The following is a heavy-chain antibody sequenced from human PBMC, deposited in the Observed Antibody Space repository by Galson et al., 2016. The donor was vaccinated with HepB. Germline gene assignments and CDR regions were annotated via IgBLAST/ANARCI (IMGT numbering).Heavy chain of an antibody. D-gene: IGHD1-26*01. Sequence: SLRLSCAASGFMFNKYGMHWVRQAPGKGLEWVAVIWFDGSETYYADSVKGRFTISRDNSKNTLYLQMTSLRGDDTAVYYGASSYNSGSFDNWCQGTLVTVSS. CDR1: GFMFNKYG. CDR3: ASSYNSGSFDN. J-gene: IGHJ4*02. V-gene: IGHV3-33*01. CDR2: IWFDGSET.